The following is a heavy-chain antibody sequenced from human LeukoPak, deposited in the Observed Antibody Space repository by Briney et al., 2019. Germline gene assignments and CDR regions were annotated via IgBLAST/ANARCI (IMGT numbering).Heavy chain of an antibody. V-gene: IGHV4-59*01. CDR1: GGSISSYY. D-gene: IGHD5-18*01. CDR2: IYYSGST. Sequence: PSETLSLTCTVSGGSISSYYWSWVRQPPGKGLEWIGYIYYSGSTNYNPSLKSRVTISVDTSKNQFSLKLSSVPAADTAVYYCARGGYSYGYTDRYFDLWGRGTLVTVSS. J-gene: IGHJ2*01. CDR3: ARGGYSYGYTDRYFDL.